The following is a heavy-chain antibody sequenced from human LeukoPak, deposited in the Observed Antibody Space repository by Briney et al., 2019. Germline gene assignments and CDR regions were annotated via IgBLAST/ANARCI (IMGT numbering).Heavy chain of an antibody. CDR2: ISGSGGST. D-gene: IGHD6-13*01. V-gene: IGHV3-23*01. J-gene: IGHJ6*02. Sequence: GGALRLSCAASGFTFSSYAMSWVRPAPGEGLEWGSAISGSGGSTYYADSVKGRFTISRDNSKNTLYLQMNSLRAEDTAVYYCAKDWRAAAVGYGMDVWGQGTTVTVSS. CDR3: AKDWRAAAVGYGMDV. CDR1: GFTFSSYA.